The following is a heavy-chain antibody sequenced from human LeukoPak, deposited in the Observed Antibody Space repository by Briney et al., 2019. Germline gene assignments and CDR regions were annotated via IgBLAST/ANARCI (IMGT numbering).Heavy chain of an antibody. CDR3: AREGSRFGRPFDY. D-gene: IGHD3/OR15-3a*01. CDR1: GFTVSNYF. J-gene: IGHJ4*02. CDR2: IYSGGST. Sequence: GGSLRLSCAASGFTVSNYFISWVRQAPGKGLEWVSVIYSGGSTYYADSVKGRFTISRDNSKNTQYLQMNSLRAEDTAVYYCAREGSRFGRPFDYWGQGTLVTVSS. V-gene: IGHV3-66*01.